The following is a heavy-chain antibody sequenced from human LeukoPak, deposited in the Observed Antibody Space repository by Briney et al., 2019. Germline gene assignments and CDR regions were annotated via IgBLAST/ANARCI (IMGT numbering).Heavy chain of an antibody. D-gene: IGHD4-17*01. Sequence: PGGSLRLSCAASGFIFSAYAMSWVRQAPGQGLEWISVIGTGGETHYAESVRGRFTISRSNFKNTPYLQMNSLRAEDTAVYYCAKRVTVTTKYFDSWGQGTLVTVSS. J-gene: IGHJ4*02. CDR3: AKRVTVTTKYFDS. V-gene: IGHV3-23*01. CDR1: GFIFSAYA. CDR2: IGTGGET.